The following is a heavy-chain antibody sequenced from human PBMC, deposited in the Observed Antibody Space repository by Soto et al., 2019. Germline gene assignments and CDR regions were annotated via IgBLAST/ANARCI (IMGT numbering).Heavy chain of an antibody. V-gene: IGHV1-69*01. Sequence: QVQLVKSGAEVKKPGSSVKVSCKASGGTLSSYAISWVRQAPGQGLEWMGGIIPICGTANYAQKFQGIVTISEDQSTSTADMELSSLRSEYTAVYYCARVGVTGTIAYGGQGTLVTVSS. J-gene: IGHJ4*02. CDR1: GGTLSSYA. CDR2: IIPICGTA. CDR3: ARVGVTGTIAY. D-gene: IGHD1-20*01.